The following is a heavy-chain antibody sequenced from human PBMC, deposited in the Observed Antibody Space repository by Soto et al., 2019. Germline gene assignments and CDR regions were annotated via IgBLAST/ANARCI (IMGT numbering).Heavy chain of an antibody. D-gene: IGHD1-26*01. J-gene: IGHJ4*02. CDR3: ARRYGGNLAY. Sequence: ASETLSLTCTVFGGSISSYYWSWIRQPPGKGLEWIGYIYYSGSTNYNPSLKSRVTISVDTSKNQFSLKLSSVTAADTAVYYCARRYGGNLAYWGQGTLVTVSS. CDR2: IYYSGST. CDR1: GGSISSYY. V-gene: IGHV4-59*08.